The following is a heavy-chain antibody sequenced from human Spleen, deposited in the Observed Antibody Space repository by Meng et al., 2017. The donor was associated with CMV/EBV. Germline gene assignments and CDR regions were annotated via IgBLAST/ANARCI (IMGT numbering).Heavy chain of an antibody. CDR2: INPNSGGT. CDR1: GYTFTGYY. CDR3: ARENWGNCSSTSCYLDY. V-gene: IGHV1-2*02. J-gene: IGHJ4*02. D-gene: IGHD2-2*01. Sequence: ASVKVSCKASGYTFTGYYMHWVRQAPGQGPEWMGWINPNSGGTNYAQKFQGRVTMTRDTSISTAYMELSRLRSDDTAVYYCARENWGNCSSTSCYLDYWGQGTLVTVSS.